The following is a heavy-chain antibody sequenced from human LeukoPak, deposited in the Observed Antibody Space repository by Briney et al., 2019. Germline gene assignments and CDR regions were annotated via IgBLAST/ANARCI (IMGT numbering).Heavy chain of an antibody. CDR2: IYSGGST. CDR1: GFTVSSNY. V-gene: IGHV3-53*01. CDR3: ASGSGSYRTPYDYMDV. Sequence: GGSLRLSCAAYGFTVSSNYMSWVRQAPGKGLEWVSAIYSGGSTYYADSVKSRFTISRDNSKNTLYLQMNSLRAEDTAVYYCASGSGSYRTPYDYMDVWGTGTTVTVSS. J-gene: IGHJ6*03. D-gene: IGHD3-10*01.